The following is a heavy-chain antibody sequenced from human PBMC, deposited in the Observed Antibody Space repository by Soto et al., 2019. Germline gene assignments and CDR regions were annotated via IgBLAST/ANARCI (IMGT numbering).Heavy chain of an antibody. J-gene: IGHJ5*02. CDR2: IIPIFGTA. D-gene: IGHD3-3*01. V-gene: IGHV1-69*13. CDR3: ARDQNPYYDFWSGRKGNWFDP. Sequence: SVKVSCKAPGGTFSSYAISWVRQAPGQGLEWMGGIIPIFGTANYAQKFQGRVTITADESTSTAYMELSSLRSEDTAVYYCARDQNPYYDFWSGRKGNWFDPWGQGTLVTVSS. CDR1: GGTFSSYA.